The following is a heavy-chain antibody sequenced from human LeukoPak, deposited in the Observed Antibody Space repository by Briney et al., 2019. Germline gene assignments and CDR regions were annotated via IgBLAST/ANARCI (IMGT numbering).Heavy chain of an antibody. CDR2: IYYSGST. V-gene: IGHV4-61*05. J-gene: IGHJ1*01. D-gene: IGHD3-3*01. CDR1: GGSISSSSYY. CDR3: ARVYSGYDFWSGYYRAEYFQH. Sequence: NPSETLSLTCTVSGGSISSSSYYWGWIRQPPGKGLEWIGYIYYSGSTNYNPSLKSRVTISVDTSKNQFSLKLSSVTAADTAVYYCARVYSGYDFWSGYYRAEYFQHWGQGTLVTVSS.